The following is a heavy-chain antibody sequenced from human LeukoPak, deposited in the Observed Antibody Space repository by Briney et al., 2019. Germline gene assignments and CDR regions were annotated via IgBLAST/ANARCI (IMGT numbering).Heavy chain of an antibody. D-gene: IGHD5-12*01. CDR1: GLTVGFKC. CDR2: IYSGGSS. CDR3: ATRPDGNDVPYFDY. V-gene: IGHV3-66*01. J-gene: IGHJ4*02. Sequence: GGSLGLSCAASGLTVGFKCMSWVRQAPGKGLEWVSIIYSGGSSYYADSVKGRFTVSRDTSKSTLYLQMNSLRAEDTAVYYCATRPDGNDVPYFDYWGQGTLVTVSS.